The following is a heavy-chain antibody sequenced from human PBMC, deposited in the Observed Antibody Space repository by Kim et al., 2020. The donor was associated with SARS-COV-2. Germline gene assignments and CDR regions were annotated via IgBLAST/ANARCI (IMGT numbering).Heavy chain of an antibody. CDR1: GYTFTSYD. J-gene: IGHJ5*02. V-gene: IGHV1-8*01. CDR3: ARRRVAANNWFDP. D-gene: IGHD6-19*01. Sequence: ALVKVSCKASGYTFTSYDINWVRQATGQGLEWMGWMNPNSGNTGYAQKFQGRVTMTRNTSISTAYMELSSLRSEDTAVYYCARRRVAANNWFDPWGQGTLVTVSS. CDR2: MNPNSGNT.